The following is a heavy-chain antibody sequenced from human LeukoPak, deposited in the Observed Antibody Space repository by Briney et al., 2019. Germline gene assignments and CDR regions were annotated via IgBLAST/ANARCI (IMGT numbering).Heavy chain of an antibody. CDR2: IIPIFGTA. Sequence: SVKVSCKASGGTFSSYAISWVRQAPGQGLEWMGGIIPIFGTANYAQKFQGRVIMTTDTSTSTAYMELRSLRSDDTAVYYCARDKVEMATIFDYWGQGTLVTVSS. CDR1: GGTFSSYA. CDR3: ARDKVEMATIFDY. D-gene: IGHD5-24*01. V-gene: IGHV1-69*05. J-gene: IGHJ4*02.